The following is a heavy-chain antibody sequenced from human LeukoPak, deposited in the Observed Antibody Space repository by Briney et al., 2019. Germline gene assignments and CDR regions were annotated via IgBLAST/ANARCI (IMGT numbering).Heavy chain of an antibody. Sequence: GGSLRLSRAASGFTFSSYSMNWVRQAPGKGLEWVSSISSSSSYIYYADSVKGRFTISRDNAKDSLYLQMNSLRAEDTAVYYCAREGSQGAFDIWGQGTMVTVSS. D-gene: IGHD3-10*01. CDR2: ISSSSSYI. CDR3: AREGSQGAFDI. J-gene: IGHJ3*02. CDR1: GFTFSSYS. V-gene: IGHV3-21*01.